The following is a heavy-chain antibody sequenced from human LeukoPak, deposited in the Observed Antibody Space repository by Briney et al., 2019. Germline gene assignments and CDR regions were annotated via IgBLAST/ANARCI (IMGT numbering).Heavy chain of an antibody. CDR3: AREGLWFGELLHDAFDI. J-gene: IGHJ3*02. Sequence: GGSLRLSCAASGFTFSNYWMHWVRQVPGKGLVWVSRIKSDGSSIAYADFVKGRFTISRDNARNTLYLQMNSLRAEDTAVYYCAREGLWFGELLHDAFDIWGQGTMVTVSS. D-gene: IGHD3-10*01. V-gene: IGHV3-74*03. CDR1: GFTFSNYW. CDR2: IKSDGSSI.